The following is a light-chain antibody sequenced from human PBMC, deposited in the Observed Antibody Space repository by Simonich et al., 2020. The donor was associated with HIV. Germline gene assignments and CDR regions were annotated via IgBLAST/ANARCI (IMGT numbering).Light chain of an antibody. J-gene: IGKJ4*01. V-gene: IGKV3-15*01. CDR3: QQYNNWPT. Sequence: EIVMTQSPATLSVSPGERATLSCRASQSVSSNLAWYQQKPGQAPRLLIYVASTRATGIPARFSGSGYGTEFTLTISSMQSEDFAVYYCQQYNNWPTFGGGTKVEIK. CDR2: VAS. CDR1: QSVSSN.